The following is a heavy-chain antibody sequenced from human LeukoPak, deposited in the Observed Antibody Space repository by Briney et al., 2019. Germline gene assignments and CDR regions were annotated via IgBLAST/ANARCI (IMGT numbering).Heavy chain of an antibody. D-gene: IGHD2-21*02. CDR2: ISSSSSYI. Sequence: NPGGSLRLSCAASGFTFSSYSMNWVRQAPGKGLEWVSSISSSSSYIYYADSVKGRFTISRDNAKNSLYLQMNCLRAEDTAVYYCARVMWVAYCGGDCYSDAFDIWGQGTMVTVSS. J-gene: IGHJ3*02. CDR3: ARVMWVAYCGGDCYSDAFDI. V-gene: IGHV3-21*01. CDR1: GFTFSSYS.